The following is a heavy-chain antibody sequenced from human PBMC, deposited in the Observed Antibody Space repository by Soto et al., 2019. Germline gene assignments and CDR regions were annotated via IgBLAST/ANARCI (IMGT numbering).Heavy chain of an antibody. CDR2: ISGRDGNI. CDR1: GFTFSDSF. J-gene: IGHJ6*03. CDR3: AGDQGPNYMAV. Sequence: PGGSLRLSCAASGFTFSDSFMSWSRQTPGKGLEWLSYISGRDGNIYYADSVMGRFTISRDNAKNSVYLQMNSLRAEDTAVYYCAGDQGPNYMAVWGKGTTVTVS. V-gene: IGHV3-11*01.